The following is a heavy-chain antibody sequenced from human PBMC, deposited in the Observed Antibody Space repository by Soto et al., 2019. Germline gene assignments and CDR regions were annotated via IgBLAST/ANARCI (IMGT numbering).Heavy chain of an antibody. CDR1: GFTFSSYG. D-gene: IGHD6-6*01. CDR2: ISYDGSNK. J-gene: IGHJ6*03. V-gene: IGHV3-30*03. CDR3: ATGGMYSSSSGIWEEPYYYYYMDV. Sequence: GGSLRLSCAASGFTFSSYGMHWVRQAPGKGLEWVAVISYDGSNKYYADSVKGRFTISRDNSKNTLYLQMNSLRAEDTAVYYCATGGMYSSSSGIWEEPYYYYYMDVWGKGTTVTVSS.